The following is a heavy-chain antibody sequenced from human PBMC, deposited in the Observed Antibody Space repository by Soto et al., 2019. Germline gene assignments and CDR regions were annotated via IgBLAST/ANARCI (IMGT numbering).Heavy chain of an antibody. Sequence: SETLSLTCAVFGGSLTGDYWSWIRQAPGKGLEWIGEINDKGNTNYNPSLKSRLTISADTAKNQFSLKMTSVSAADTAVYYCAKNGYYPIEKWGRGAQVTVSS. CDR2: INDKGNT. CDR1: GGSLTGDY. D-gene: IGHD2-8*01. V-gene: IGHV4-34*01. CDR3: AKNGYYPIEK. J-gene: IGHJ4*02.